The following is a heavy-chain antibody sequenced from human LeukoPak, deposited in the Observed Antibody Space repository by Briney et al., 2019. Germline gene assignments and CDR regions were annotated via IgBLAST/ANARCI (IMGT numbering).Heavy chain of an antibody. J-gene: IGHJ4*02. Sequence: SETLSLTCAVYGGSFSGYYWSWIRQPPGKGLEWIGEINHSGSTNYNPSLKSRVTMSVDTSKNQFSLKLSSLTAADTAVYYCARGSSSGYGSGSYYREFDSWGQGTVVTVSS. CDR3: ARGSSSGYGSGSYYREFDS. V-gene: IGHV4-34*01. CDR2: INHSGST. CDR1: GGSFSGYY. D-gene: IGHD3-10*01.